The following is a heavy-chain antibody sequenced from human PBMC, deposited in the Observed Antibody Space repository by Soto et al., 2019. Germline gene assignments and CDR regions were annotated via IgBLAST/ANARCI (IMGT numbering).Heavy chain of an antibody. V-gene: IGHV3-7*05. CDR2: IKQDGSEK. D-gene: IGHD3-16*01. J-gene: IGHJ3*02. Sequence: HPGGSLRLSCAASGFTFSSYWMSWVRQAPGKGLEWVANIKQDGSEKYYVDSVKGRFTISRDNAKNSLYLQMNSLRAEDTAVYYWGRVGEFFAPYVFYIGGKGKMVTVPS. CDR1: GFTFSSYW. CDR3: GRVGEFFAPYVFYI.